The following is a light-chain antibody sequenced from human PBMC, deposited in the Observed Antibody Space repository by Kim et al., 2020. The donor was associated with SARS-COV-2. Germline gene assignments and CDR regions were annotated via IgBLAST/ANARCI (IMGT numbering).Light chain of an antibody. CDR1: DSAVGGYNY. CDR3: CSYAGSYTWV. CDR2: AVS. V-gene: IGLV2-11*01. Sequence: GQSVTISCTGTDSAVGGYNYVSWYPQHPGKAPKLMIYAVSKRPSGVPDRFSGSKSGNTASLTISGLQAEDEADYYCCSYAGSYTWVFGGGTQLTVL. J-gene: IGLJ3*02.